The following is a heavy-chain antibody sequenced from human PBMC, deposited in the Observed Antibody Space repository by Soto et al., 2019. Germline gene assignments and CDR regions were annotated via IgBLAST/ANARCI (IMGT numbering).Heavy chain of an antibody. V-gene: IGHV3-23*01. CDR3: ARQRSMDV. CDR2: FNVGGANT. J-gene: IGHJ6*02. Sequence: GGSLRLSCIASEFTFSDFGMSWVRQAPGKGLEWVSGFNVGGANTYYTDSVKGRFTISRDNSRNTLYLQMNSLRAEDTAVYYCARQRSMDVWGQGTTVTVSS. CDR1: EFTFSDFG.